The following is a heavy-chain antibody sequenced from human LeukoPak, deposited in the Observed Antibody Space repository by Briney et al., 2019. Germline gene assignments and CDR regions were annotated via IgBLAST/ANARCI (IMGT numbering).Heavy chain of an antibody. J-gene: IGHJ4*02. CDR3: ARGGGSWYGGKNDY. CDR2: MNPNSGNT. D-gene: IGHD4-23*01. Sequence: ASVKVSCKASGYTFTSYDINWVRLATGQGLGWMGWMNPNSGNTGYAQKFQGRVTMTRNTSISTAYMELSGLRSEDTAVYYCARGGGSWYGGKNDYWGQGTLVTVSS. V-gene: IGHV1-8*01. CDR1: GYTFTSYD.